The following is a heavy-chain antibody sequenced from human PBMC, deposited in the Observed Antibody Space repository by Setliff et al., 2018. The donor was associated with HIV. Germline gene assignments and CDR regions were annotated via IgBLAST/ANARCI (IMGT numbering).Heavy chain of an antibody. CDR2: INSASGGT. V-gene: IGHV1-2*02. CDR1: YY. CDR3: AREERKAPAGSGYYYYGMDV. J-gene: IGHJ6*02. Sequence: YYWSWIRQPAGKGLEWMGWINSASGGTNYAQNFQGRVTVTRDTSINTAYVELNSLKSDDTAVYYCAREERKAPAGSGYYYYGMDVWGQGTMVTVSS. D-gene: IGHD6-13*01.